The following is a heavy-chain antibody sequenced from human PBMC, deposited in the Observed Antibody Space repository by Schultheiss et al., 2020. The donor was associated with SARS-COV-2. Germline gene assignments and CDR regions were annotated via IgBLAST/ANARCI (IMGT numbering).Heavy chain of an antibody. Sequence: GGSLRLSCTASGFRFGDYAMNWVRQAPGKGLEWVSFIRSKAYGGTTEYAASVKGRFTISRDDSKSIAYLQMNSLKTEDIAVYYCTIRKDYFDSWGRGTLVTVAS. J-gene: IGHJ4*02. CDR1: GFRFGDYA. CDR2: IRSKAYGGTT. V-gene: IGHV3-49*04. CDR3: TIRKDYFDS. D-gene: IGHD2-15*01.